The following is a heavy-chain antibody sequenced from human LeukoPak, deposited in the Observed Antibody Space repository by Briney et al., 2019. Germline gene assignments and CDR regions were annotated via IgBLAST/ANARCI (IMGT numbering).Heavy chain of an antibody. CDR1: GFTFSSYA. V-gene: IGHV3-23*01. CDR2: ISSSGDNT. J-gene: IGHJ4*02. D-gene: IGHD6-13*01. Sequence: GGSLRLTCVASGFTFSSYAMSWVRQAPGKGLEWVSSISSSGDNTYHSDSVKGRFTISRDDPKNTIYLNMTSLRAEDTAVYYCARGGISWYYFFEYWGQGTLVTVSS. CDR3: ARGGISWYYFFEY.